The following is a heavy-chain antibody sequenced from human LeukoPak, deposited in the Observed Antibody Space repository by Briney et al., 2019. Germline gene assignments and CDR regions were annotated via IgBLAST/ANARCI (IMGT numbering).Heavy chain of an antibody. V-gene: IGHV4-59*08. CDR3: ARTLYSTSTVFDY. CDR1: GGSISNYY. D-gene: IGHD6-6*01. CDR2: IYYSGIT. J-gene: IGHJ4*02. Sequence: SETLSLTCTVSGGSISNYYWNWIRQPPGKGLEWLGYIYYSGITNYNPSLKSRVTMSLDTSKNQFSLKLTSVTAADTAVYYCARTLYSTSTVFDYWGQGTLVTVSS.